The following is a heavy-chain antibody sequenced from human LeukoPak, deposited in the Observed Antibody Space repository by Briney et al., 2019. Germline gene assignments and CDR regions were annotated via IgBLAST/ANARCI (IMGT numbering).Heavy chain of an antibody. CDR3: AVDILTGQG. D-gene: IGHD3-9*01. CDR2: ISSGSSTI. J-gene: IGHJ4*02. CDR1: GFTFSSYS. V-gene: IGHV3-48*04. Sequence: GGSLRLSCAASGFTFSSYSMNWVRQAPGKGLEWVSYISSGSSTIYYADSVKGRFTMSRDNAKNSLYLQMNSLRAEDTAVYYCAVDILTGQGWGQGTLVTVSS.